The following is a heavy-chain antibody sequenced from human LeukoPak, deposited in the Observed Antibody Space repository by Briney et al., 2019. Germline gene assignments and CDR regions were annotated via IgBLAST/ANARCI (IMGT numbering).Heavy chain of an antibody. V-gene: IGHV1-2*02. CDR1: GYTFTGYY. D-gene: IGHD3-22*01. J-gene: IGHJ5*02. CDR2: INPSSGGT. Sequence: ASVKVSCKASGYTFTGYYMHWVRQAPGQGLEWMGWINPSSGGTNYAQKFQGRVTMTRDTSISTAYMELSRLRSDDTAVYYCARWGSSGPGGWFDPWGQGTLVTVSS. CDR3: ARWGSSGPGGWFDP.